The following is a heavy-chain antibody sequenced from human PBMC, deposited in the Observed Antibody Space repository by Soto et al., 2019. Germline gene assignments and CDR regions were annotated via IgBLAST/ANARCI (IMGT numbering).Heavy chain of an antibody. D-gene: IGHD3-3*01. CDR1: GFPFSSYW. J-gene: IGHJ5*02. V-gene: IGHV3-74*01. CDR3: ARAPRYDFWSGYYGP. CDR2: INSDGSST. Sequence: PGGSLRLSCAASGFPFSSYWMHWVRQAPGKGLVWVSRINSDGSSTSYADSVKGRFTISRDNAKNTLYLQMNSLRAEDTAVYYCARAPRYDFWSGYYGPWGQGTLVTVSS.